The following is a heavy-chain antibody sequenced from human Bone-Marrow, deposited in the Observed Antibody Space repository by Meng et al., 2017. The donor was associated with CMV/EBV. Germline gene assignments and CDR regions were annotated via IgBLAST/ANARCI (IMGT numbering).Heavy chain of an antibody. CDR1: YG. J-gene: IGHJ4*02. Sequence: YGMNWVRQAPGRGLEWVSAISDSSSRTYYADSVKGRVTISRDNSKNTLYLQMNSLRAGDTAVYYCAKVPRYCSSTTCPVPYYFDYWGQGTLVTVSS. D-gene: IGHD2-2*01. CDR3: AKVPRYCSSTTCPVPYYFDY. CDR2: ISDSSSRT. V-gene: IGHV3-23*01.